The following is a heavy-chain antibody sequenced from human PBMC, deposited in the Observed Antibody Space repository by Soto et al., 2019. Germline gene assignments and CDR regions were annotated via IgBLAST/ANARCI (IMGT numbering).Heavy chain of an antibody. Sequence: SETLSLTCAVSGGSISSSNWWSWVRQPPGKGLEWIGEIYHSGSTNYNPSLKSRVTISVDKSKNQFSLKLSSVTAADTAVYYCARGSRLGELLQSPFDDWGQGTLVTVSS. CDR2: IYHSGST. CDR1: GGSISSSNW. V-gene: IGHV4-4*02. D-gene: IGHD3-10*01. J-gene: IGHJ4*02. CDR3: ARGSRLGELLQSPFDD.